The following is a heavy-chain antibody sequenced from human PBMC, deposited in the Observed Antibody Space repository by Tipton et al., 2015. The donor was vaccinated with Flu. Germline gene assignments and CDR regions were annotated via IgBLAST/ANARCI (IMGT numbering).Heavy chain of an antibody. CDR3: ARGTGYANTYFDS. J-gene: IGHJ4*02. CDR2: INDSGSA. D-gene: IGHD5-12*01. CDR1: GETFSGYY. V-gene: IGHV4-34*01. Sequence: GLVKPSETLSLTCAVCGETFSGYYWTWIRQPPGKRLEWIGEINDSGSANYNPSLKSQVTVSVDTSKNQFSLKVKSVTAADTAVYYCARGTGYANTYFDSWGRGTLVTVSS.